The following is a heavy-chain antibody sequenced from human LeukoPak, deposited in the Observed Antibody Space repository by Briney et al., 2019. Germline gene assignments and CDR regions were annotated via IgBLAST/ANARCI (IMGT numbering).Heavy chain of an antibody. J-gene: IGHJ2*01. CDR2: INPNSGGT. Sequence: ASVKVSCKASGYTFTGYYMHWVRQAPGQGLEWMGWINPNSGGTNYAQKFQGRVTMTRDTSIRTAYMELSRLRSDDTAVYYCARVGTIFGVVIIWYFDLWGRGTLVTVSS. CDR1: GYTFTGYY. CDR3: ARVGTIFGVVIIWYFDL. D-gene: IGHD3-3*01. V-gene: IGHV1-2*02.